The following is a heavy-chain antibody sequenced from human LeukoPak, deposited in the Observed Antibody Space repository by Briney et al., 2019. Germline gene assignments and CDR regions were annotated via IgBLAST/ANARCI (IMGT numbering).Heavy chain of an antibody. D-gene: IGHD3-22*01. V-gene: IGHV1-18*01. CDR2: ISAYTGKP. J-gene: IGHJ4*02. Sequence: GASVTVSCTGSVYTFTNKGISWVRQPPGQGLEWMGWISAYTGKPNYAQKLQGRVTMTTDTSTSTAYMELRSLRSDDTAVYYCARDLRAYDSSYSDYWGQGTLVSVS. CDR3: ARDLRAYDSSYSDY. CDR1: VYTFTNKG.